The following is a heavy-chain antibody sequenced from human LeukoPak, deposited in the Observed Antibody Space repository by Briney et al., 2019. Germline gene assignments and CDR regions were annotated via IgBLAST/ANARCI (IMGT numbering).Heavy chain of an antibody. V-gene: IGHV3-23*01. CDR1: GFTVSSYG. Sequence: GGSLRLSCAASGFTVSSYGMTWVRQAPGKGLEWVSAFSATDGSAQYAESVKGRFTISRDNSKNSLYLQMNSLRDEDTAVYYCAKVRIATAGTGAFDVWGQGTMVAVSS. J-gene: IGHJ3*01. CDR3: AKVRIATAGTGAFDV. CDR2: FSATDGSA. D-gene: IGHD6-13*01.